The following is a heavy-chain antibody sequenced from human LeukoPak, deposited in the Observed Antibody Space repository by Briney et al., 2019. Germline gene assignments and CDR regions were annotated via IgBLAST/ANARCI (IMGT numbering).Heavy chain of an antibody. CDR2: ISGSGDST. Sequence: GGSLRLSCAASGFTFSSYAISWVRQAPGKGLEWVSAISGSGDSTYYADSVKGRFTISRDNSKSTLYLQMNSLRAEDTAVYYCAKDGPTYYYGSGSYLSRAFDIWGQGTMVTVSS. CDR1: GFTFSSYA. D-gene: IGHD3-10*01. CDR3: AKDGPTYYYGSGSYLSRAFDI. J-gene: IGHJ3*02. V-gene: IGHV3-23*01.